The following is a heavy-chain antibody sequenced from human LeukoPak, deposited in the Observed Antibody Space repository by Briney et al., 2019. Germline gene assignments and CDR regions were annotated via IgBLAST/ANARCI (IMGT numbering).Heavy chain of an antibody. CDR2: INHSGST. V-gene: IGHV4-34*01. CDR3: ARGEAAGSYYHGMDV. CDR1: GGSFSGYY. J-gene: IGHJ6*02. Sequence: SETLSLTCAVYGGSFSGYYWSWIRQPPGKGLEWIGEINHSGSTNYNPSLKSRVTISVDTSKNQFSLKLSSVTAADTAVYYCARGEAAGSYYHGMDVWGQGTTITVSS. D-gene: IGHD6-13*01.